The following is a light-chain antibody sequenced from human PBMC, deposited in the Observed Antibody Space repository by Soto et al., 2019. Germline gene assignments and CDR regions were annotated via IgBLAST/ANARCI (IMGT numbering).Light chain of an antibody. Sequence: QSVLTQPPSASATPGQMVTISCSGSSSNNGSNYVYWYQQIPGTAPKLLIFNNNQRPSGVPDRFSGSKSGTSASLAISGLRSGDEADYHCAAWDDSLSGQVFGGGTKLTVL. CDR2: NNN. CDR1: SSNNGSNY. V-gene: IGLV1-47*02. CDR3: AAWDDSLSGQV. J-gene: IGLJ3*02.